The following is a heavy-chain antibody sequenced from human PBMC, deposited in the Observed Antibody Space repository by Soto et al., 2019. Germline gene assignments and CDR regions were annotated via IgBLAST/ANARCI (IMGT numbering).Heavy chain of an antibody. J-gene: IGHJ5*02. CDR2: IDPSDSYT. Sequence: GESLKISCKGSGYSFTSYWISWVRQMPGKGLEWMGRIDPSDSYTNYSPSFQGHVTISADKSISTAYLQWSSLKASDTAMYYCARRYCSSTSCYVEGWFDPWGQGTLVTVSS. V-gene: IGHV5-10-1*01. CDR1: GYSFTSYW. D-gene: IGHD2-2*01. CDR3: ARRYCSSTSCYVEGWFDP.